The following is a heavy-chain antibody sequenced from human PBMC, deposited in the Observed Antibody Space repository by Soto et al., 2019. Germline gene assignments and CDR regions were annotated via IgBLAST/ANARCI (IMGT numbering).Heavy chain of an antibody. CDR2: INAGNGNT. CDR1: GYTFTGYA. Sequence: QVQLVQSGAEAKKPGASVKVSCKASGYTFTGYAMHWVRPAPGQRLEGMGWINAGNGNTKYSQKFQGRVTITRDTSASAAYMELSSLSSADTAVYYCARAVAVPADFAYWGQGTLVTVSS. CDR3: ARAVAVPADFAY. V-gene: IGHV1-3*01. D-gene: IGHD6-19*01. J-gene: IGHJ4*02.